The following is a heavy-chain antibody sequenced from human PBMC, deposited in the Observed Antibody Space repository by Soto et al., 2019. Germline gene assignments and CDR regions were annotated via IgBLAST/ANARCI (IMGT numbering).Heavy chain of an antibody. D-gene: IGHD3-16*01. Sequence: EVQLVESGGDLVQPGRSLRLSCAGSGFTFNEYAMNWVRQALEKALEWVSGISWDSYSKGYADTVKGRFTISRDNSKNSLYLLMNSLRTEDTALYYCAKGSRLHLGEFPDWGQGTLVTVSS. J-gene: IGHJ4*02. CDR1: GFTFNEYA. CDR3: AKGSRLHLGEFPD. CDR2: ISWDSYSK. V-gene: IGHV3-9*01.